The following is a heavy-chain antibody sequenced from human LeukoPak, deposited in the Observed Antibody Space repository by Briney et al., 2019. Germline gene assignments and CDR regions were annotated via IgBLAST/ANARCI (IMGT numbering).Heavy chain of an antibody. CDR1: GYSITSGYY. CDR2: MYHTGTT. J-gene: IGHJ5*02. V-gene: IGHV4-38-2*01. CDR3: TRLKWGDWFDP. D-gene: IGHD1-26*01. Sequence: SETLSLTCGVSGYSITSGYYWGWIRQPPGKGLEWIASMYHTGTTYYNPSLKSRVTISVDTSKNQLSLGLTSVTAAHTAVYYCTRLKWGDWFDPWGQGTLVTVSS.